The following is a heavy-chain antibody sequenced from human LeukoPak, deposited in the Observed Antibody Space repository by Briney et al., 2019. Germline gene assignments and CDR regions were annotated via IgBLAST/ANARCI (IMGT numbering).Heavy chain of an antibody. Sequence: GGSLRLSCAASGFTFHDYAMLWVRQVPGKGLERDSGITWNSGSVLYADSVRGRFTISRDNAKNSLYLQMNSLRPEDMAFYYCAKGLGVASLIVDALDMWGQGTMVTV. D-gene: IGHD3/OR15-3a*01. CDR3: AKGLGVASLIVDALDM. CDR2: ITWNSGSV. J-gene: IGHJ3*02. CDR1: GFTFHDYA. V-gene: IGHV3-9*03.